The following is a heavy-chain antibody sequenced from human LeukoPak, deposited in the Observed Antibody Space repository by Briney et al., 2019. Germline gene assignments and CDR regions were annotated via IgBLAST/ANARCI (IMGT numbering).Heavy chain of an antibody. CDR1: GGSFSGYY. CDR3: ARVPLVVVPAAIRRTGMDV. Sequence: KASETLSLTCAVYGGSFSGYYWSWIRQPPGKGLEWIGEINHSGSTNYNPSLKSRVTISVDTSKNQFSLKLSSVTAADTAVYYCARVPLVVVPAAIRRTGMDVWGQGTTVTVSS. V-gene: IGHV4-34*01. D-gene: IGHD2-2*02. J-gene: IGHJ6*02. CDR2: INHSGST.